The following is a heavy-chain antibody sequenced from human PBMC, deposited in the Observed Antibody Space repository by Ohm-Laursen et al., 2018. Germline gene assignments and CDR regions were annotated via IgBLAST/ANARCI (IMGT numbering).Heavy chain of an antibody. CDR2: ISGNGGST. CDR1: GFTFSSYA. V-gene: IGHV3-23*01. D-gene: IGHD6-25*01. CDR3: ATAGPYSGDDY. Sequence: SLRLSCAASGFTFSSYAMSWVRQAPGKGLEWVSAISGNGGSTYYTNSVKGRFTISRDNFKNTLYLQMNSLRDEDTAVYYCATAGPYSGDDYWGQGTLVNVSS. J-gene: IGHJ4*02.